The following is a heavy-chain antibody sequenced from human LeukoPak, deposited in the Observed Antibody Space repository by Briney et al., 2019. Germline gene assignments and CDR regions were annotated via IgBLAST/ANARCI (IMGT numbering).Heavy chain of an antibody. CDR2: IYWDDDK. Sequence: SGPTQERPTQTLTLTCSFSGFSLTTYGVGVGWIRQPPGKALEWLALIYWDDDKRYNPSLMSRLTILKDTSKNQVVLTMANMDPVDTATYYCAHRRRLDSDWNYGSFVYWGQGTLVPVSS. CDR3: AHRRRLDSDWNYGSFVY. V-gene: IGHV2-5*02. D-gene: IGHD1-7*01. J-gene: IGHJ4*02. CDR1: GFSLTTYGVG.